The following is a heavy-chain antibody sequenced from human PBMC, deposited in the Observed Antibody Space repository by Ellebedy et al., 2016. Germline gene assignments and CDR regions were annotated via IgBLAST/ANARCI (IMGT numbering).Heavy chain of an antibody. J-gene: IGHJ4*02. V-gene: IGHV4-39*07. D-gene: IGHD2-2*01. CDR3: WSVIPAAMSDFDY. Sequence: SETLSLTCTVSGGSVSSRSYLWGWIRQPPGTGLEWIGSMHYSGSTYYNPSLQSRVTISVDTSKNQFSLKLSSVSDADTAVYYCWSVIPAAMSDFDYWGRGTLVTVSS. CDR2: MHYSGST. CDR1: GGSVSSRSYL.